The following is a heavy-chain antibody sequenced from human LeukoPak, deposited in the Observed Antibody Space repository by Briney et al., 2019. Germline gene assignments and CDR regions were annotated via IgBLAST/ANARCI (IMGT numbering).Heavy chain of an antibody. D-gene: IGHD1-1*01. CDR3: ARDQLERPENWFDP. Sequence: ASVKVSCKASAYTFTGYYMHWVRQAPGQGLEWMGWINPNSGGTNYAQKFQGRVTMTRDTSISTAYMELSRLRSDDTAVYYCARDQLERPENWFDPWGQGTLVTVSS. J-gene: IGHJ5*02. CDR2: INPNSGGT. CDR1: AYTFTGYY. V-gene: IGHV1-2*02.